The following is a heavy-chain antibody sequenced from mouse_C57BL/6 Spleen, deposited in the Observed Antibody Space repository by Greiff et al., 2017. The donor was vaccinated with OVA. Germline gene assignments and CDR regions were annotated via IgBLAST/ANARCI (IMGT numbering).Heavy chain of an antibody. J-gene: IGHJ3*01. V-gene: IGHV5-12*01. Sequence: EVKVVESGGGLVQPGGSLKLSCAASGFTFSDYYMYWVRQTPEKRLEWVAYISNGGGSTYYPDTVKGRFTISRDNAKNTLYLQMSRLKSEDTAMYYCARPHYYGSSSAWFAYWGQGTLVTVSA. CDR2: ISNGGGST. D-gene: IGHD1-1*01. CDR3: ARPHYYGSSSAWFAY. CDR1: GFTFSDYY.